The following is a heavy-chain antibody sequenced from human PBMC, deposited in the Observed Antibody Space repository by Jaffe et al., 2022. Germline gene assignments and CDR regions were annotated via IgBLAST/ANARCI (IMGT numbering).Heavy chain of an antibody. CDR3: ARNFGYCSGGRCGYVLDY. CDR1: GGSISSTNW. D-gene: IGHD2-15*01. CDR2: IYHSGST. J-gene: IGHJ4*02. Sequence: QVQLQESGPGLVKPSGTLSLTCAVSGGSISSTNWWSWIRQPPGKGLEWIGEIYHSGSTNYNPSLKSRVTISVDKSRNQFSLKLSSMTAADTAVYYCARNFGYCSGGRCGYVLDYWGQGTLVTVSS. V-gene: IGHV4-4*02.